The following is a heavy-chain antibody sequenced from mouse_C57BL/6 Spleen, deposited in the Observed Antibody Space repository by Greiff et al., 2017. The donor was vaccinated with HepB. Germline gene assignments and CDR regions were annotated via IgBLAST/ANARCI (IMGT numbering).Heavy chain of an antibody. CDR3: TKEDDYAMDY. CDR1: GFNIKDDY. CDR2: IDPENGDT. D-gene: IGHD2-3*01. V-gene: IGHV14-4*01. Sequence: EVQLQQSGAELVRPGASVKLSCTASGFNIKDDYMHWVKQRPEQGLEWIGWIDPENGDTEYASKFQGKATITADTSSNTAYLQLSSLTSEDTAVYYCTKEDDYAMDYWGQGTSVTVSS. J-gene: IGHJ4*01.